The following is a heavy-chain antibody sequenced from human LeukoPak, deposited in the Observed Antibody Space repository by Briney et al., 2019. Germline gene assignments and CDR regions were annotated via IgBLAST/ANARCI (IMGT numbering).Heavy chain of an antibody. Sequence: GGSLRLSCAPSGFTFNNYAMGWVRQAPGKGLEWVSGIGGSGGITYYADSVKGRFTISRDNSKNTLNLQMNSLRVEHTAVYYCAKYPTSGWWVDVWGQGTTVAVSS. CDR2: IGGSGGIT. J-gene: IGHJ6*02. V-gene: IGHV3-23*01. CDR3: AKYPTSGWWVDV. D-gene: IGHD6-19*01. CDR1: GFTFNNYA.